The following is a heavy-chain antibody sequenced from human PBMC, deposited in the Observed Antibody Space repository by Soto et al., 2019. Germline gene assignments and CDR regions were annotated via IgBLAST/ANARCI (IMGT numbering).Heavy chain of an antibody. Sequence: SETLSLTWDVSGDTISTGGYTWAWIRQPPGKALEWIGHTYHSGNPYYNPSLKSRVTISVDTSKNQFSLKLSSVTAADTAVYYCATSNWFDPWGQGTLVTVSS. CDR1: GDTISTGGYT. CDR3: ATSNWFDP. CDR2: TYHSGNP. J-gene: IGHJ5*02. V-gene: IGHV4-30-2*03.